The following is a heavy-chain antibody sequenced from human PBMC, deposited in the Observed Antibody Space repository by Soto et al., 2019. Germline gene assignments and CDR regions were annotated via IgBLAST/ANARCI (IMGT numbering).Heavy chain of an antibody. J-gene: IGHJ4*02. Sequence: GGSLRLSCAASGFTFSSYEMNWVRQAPGKGLEWVSFISSSGSTIYYADSVKGRFTISRDNAKNSLYLQMNSLRAEDTAVYYCARGQGSSSHLYDYWGQGTLFTVSS. CDR3: ARGQGSSSHLYDY. V-gene: IGHV3-48*03. CDR2: ISSSGSTI. CDR1: GFTFSSYE. D-gene: IGHD6-6*01.